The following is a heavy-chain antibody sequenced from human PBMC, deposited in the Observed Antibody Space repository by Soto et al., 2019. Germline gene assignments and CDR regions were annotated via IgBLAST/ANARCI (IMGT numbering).Heavy chain of an antibody. Sequence: QVQVMDSGGGVVQPGGSLRLSSTTSGFTFSAHSMHWLRQAPGKGLEWVAVISSDGGISLYADSVKGRFTISRDNSKNTVYLQMNSLRTEDTAVYYCEREGVTTKWYFDNWGQGIPVTVSS. CDR2: ISSDGGIS. J-gene: IGHJ4*02. CDR3: EREGVTTKWYFDN. V-gene: IGHV3-30-3*01. CDR1: GFTFSAHS. D-gene: IGHD1-1*01.